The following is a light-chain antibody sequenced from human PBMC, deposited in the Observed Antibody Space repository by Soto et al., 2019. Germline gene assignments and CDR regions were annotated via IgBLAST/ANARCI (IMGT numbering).Light chain of an antibody. V-gene: IGKV3-11*01. CDR1: QSVSSY. Sequence: EIVLTQSPATLSLSPGERATLSCRASQSVSSYLAWYHQKPGQAPRLLIYDASNRATGIPARFSGSGSGTDFTLTISSLEPADFAVYYCQQRSNWPPLTFGGGTKVEIK. CDR2: DAS. J-gene: IGKJ4*01. CDR3: QQRSNWPPLT.